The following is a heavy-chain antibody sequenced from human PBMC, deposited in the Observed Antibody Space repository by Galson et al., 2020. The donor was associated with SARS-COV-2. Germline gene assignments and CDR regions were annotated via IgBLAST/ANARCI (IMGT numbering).Heavy chain of an antibody. D-gene: IGHD2-8*02. CDR1: GGPISSDGHP. Sequence: SDTLSHTCSVSGGPISSDGHPWSWIPPPPGKGLEWIGYLYHSGSSYHNPPLKSRDTISVDSSKNQFSLKLSSVTAADTAVYCWARGHCTGGVWYSRFDYWGQGTLVTVS. CDR3: ARGHCTGGVWYSRFDY. J-gene: IGHJ4*02. CDR2: LYHSGSS. V-gene: IGHV4-30-2*01.